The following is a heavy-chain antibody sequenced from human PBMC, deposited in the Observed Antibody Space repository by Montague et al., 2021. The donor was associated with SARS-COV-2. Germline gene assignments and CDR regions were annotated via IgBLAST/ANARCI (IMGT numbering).Heavy chain of an antibody. V-gene: IGHV4-34*01. CDR3: ARLRDGVVPSPILGVGPFYSYYYMDV. D-gene: IGHD3-10*01. CDR1: GSPFSGYY. Sequence: SETLSLTCAVHGSPFSGYYWNWIRQSPGQGLEWIGEINHGGSTKFSPPLKGRLTISTDTSKNQFSLKLTSVAAADTAVYYCARLRDGVVPSPILGVGPFYSYYYMDVWGRGTPVTVSS. J-gene: IGHJ6*03. CDR2: INHGGST.